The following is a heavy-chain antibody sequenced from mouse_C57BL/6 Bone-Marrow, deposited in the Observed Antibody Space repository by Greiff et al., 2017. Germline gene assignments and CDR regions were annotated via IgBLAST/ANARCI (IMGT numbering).Heavy chain of an antibody. CDR1: GFNIKDDY. Sequence: EVQLQQSGAELVRPGASVKLSCTASGFNIKDDYMHWVKQRPEQGLEWIGWIDPENGDTEYASKFQGKATITADTSASSAYLQLSSLTSEDTAVYYWTLITTVVYYYAMDYWGQGTSVTVSS. D-gene: IGHD1-1*01. CDR2: IDPENGDT. V-gene: IGHV14-4*01. CDR3: TLITTVVYYYAMDY. J-gene: IGHJ4*01.